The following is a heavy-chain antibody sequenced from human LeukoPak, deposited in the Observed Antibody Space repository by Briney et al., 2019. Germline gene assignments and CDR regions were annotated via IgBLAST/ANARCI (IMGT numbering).Heavy chain of an antibody. CDR3: AGGSGYFYYMDV. Sequence: SETLSLTCNVSGGSMNTDDFHWTWIRQPPGKGLEWIAYIYHTGRTYYNPSLKSRIAISVDTSKNQFSLKMTFVTATDTAVYYCAGGSGYFYYMDVWGKGTTVIVSS. D-gene: IGHD1-26*01. CDR2: IYHTGRT. J-gene: IGHJ6*03. V-gene: IGHV4-30-4*08. CDR1: GGSMNTDDFH.